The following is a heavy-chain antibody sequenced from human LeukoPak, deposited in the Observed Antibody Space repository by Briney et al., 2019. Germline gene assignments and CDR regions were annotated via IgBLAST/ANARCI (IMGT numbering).Heavy chain of an antibody. J-gene: IGHJ6*04. CDR3: AELGITMIGGV. CDR2: ISYDGSTK. V-gene: IGHV3-30*04. D-gene: IGHD3-10*02. CDR1: GFTFSSYA. Sequence: GGSLRLSCAASGFTFSSYAIHWVRHAPGNGLEWVALISYDGSTKYSTDSVKGRFTISRDNATNTLLLQMNSLRAEDTAVYYCAELGITMIGGVWGKGTTVTISS.